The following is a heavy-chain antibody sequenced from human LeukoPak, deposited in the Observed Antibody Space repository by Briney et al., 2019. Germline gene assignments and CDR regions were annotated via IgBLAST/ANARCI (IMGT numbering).Heavy chain of an antibody. CDR1: GGTFSSYA. V-gene: IGHV1-69*05. CDR3: AIGDYYDSSGYLHYLADY. Sequence: AASVKVSCKASGGTFSSYAISWVRQAPGQGLEWMGRIIPIFGTANYAQKFQGRVTITTDESTSTAYMELSSLRSEDTAVYYCAIGDYYDSSGYLHYLADYWGQGTLVTVSS. J-gene: IGHJ4*02. D-gene: IGHD3-22*01. CDR2: IIPIFGTA.